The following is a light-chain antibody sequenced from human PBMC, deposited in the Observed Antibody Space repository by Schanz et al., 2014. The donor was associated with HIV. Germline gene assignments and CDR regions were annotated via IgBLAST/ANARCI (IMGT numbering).Light chain of an antibody. Sequence: DIQMTQSPSTLSASVGDRISITCRASQSVSTWLAWYQQKPGKAPKLLISEASILETGVPATFSGSGSGTEFTLTISSLQPEDFATYYCQQLDTYPLTFGLGTKVAIK. CDR3: QQLDTYPLT. V-gene: IGKV1-5*03. J-gene: IGKJ1*01. CDR1: QSVSTW. CDR2: EAS.